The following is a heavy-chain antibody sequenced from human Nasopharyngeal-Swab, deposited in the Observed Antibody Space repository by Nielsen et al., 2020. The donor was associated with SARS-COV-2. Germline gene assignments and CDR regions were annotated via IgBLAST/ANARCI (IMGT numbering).Heavy chain of an antibody. J-gene: IGHJ4*02. CDR3: AKRMTTVTPTPFDY. CDR1: GFTFSSYA. CDR2: ISGSGGST. V-gene: IGHV3-23*01. D-gene: IGHD4-17*01. Sequence: GESLKISCAASGFTFSSYAMSWVRQAPGKGLEWVSAISGSGGSTYYADSVKGRFTISRDNSKNTLYLQMNSLRAEDTAVYYCAKRMTTVTPTPFDYWGQGTPVTVSS.